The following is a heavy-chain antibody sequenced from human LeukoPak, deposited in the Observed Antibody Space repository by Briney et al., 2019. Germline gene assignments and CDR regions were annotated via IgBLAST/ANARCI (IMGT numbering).Heavy chain of an antibody. J-gene: IGHJ4*02. D-gene: IGHD5-18*01. Sequence: PGGSLRLSCAVSGFSSSSYAMGRVRQAPGKWLEWVSIISDHNTWYADSVKGRFTISRDNSKNTLYLQMNSLRGEDTAVYYCAKGRDSYGYGDFDYWGQGTLVTVSS. V-gene: IGHV3-23*01. CDR3: AKGRDSYGYGDFDY. CDR2: ISDHNT. CDR1: GFSSSSYA.